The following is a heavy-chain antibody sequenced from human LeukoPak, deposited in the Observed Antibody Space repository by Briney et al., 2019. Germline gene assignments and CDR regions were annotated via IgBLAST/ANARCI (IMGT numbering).Heavy chain of an antibody. Sequence: PTESLSLACTVSAHSSISGAYYSSWIRQHPGKGLEWIGYIDYSGTTYYNPSLKSRTLISDDTSKTQVSLQLTSVTAADTALYFCAACAVGSIFGVFEYWGQGTQVIVSS. J-gene: IGHJ4*02. CDR1: AHSSISGAYY. D-gene: IGHD3-3*01. CDR3: AACAVGSIFGVFEY. CDR2: IDYSGTT. V-gene: IGHV4-31*03.